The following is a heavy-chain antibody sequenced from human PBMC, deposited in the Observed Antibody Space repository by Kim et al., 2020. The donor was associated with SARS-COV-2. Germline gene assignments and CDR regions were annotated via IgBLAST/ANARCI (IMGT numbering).Heavy chain of an antibody. CDR1: GTSLSSSSYY. V-gene: IGHV4-39*01. CDR2: VDYSGST. Sequence: SETLSLTCLVSGTSLSSSSYYWGWIRQSPGKGLEWIGSVDYSGSTDYSPSLKSRVIVSVDTSTNQFFQKLSSVTAADTAIYFCARHKPNLWSLTVNAVAGLWFGPWGRGTLVTVSS. D-gene: IGHD3-3*01. CDR3: ARHKPNLWSLTVNAVAGLWFGP. J-gene: IGHJ5*02.